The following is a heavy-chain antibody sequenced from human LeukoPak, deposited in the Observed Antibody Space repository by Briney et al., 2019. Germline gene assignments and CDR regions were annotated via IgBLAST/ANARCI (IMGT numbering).Heavy chain of an antibody. CDR3: ASPMVRGVIIPL. J-gene: IGHJ4*02. V-gene: IGHV4-34*01. Sequence: SETLSLTCAVYGGSFSGYYWSWIRQSPGKGLEWIGEINHSGSTNYNPSLKSRVTISVDTSKNQFSLKLSSVTAADTAVYYCASPMVRGVIIPLWGQGTLVTVSS. D-gene: IGHD3-10*01. CDR2: INHSGST. CDR1: GGSFSGYY.